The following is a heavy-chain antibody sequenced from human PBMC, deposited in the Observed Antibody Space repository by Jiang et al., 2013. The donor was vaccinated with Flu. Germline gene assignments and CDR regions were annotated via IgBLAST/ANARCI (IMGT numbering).Heavy chain of an antibody. CDR3: ARIAARLYNWFDP. Sequence: VQLVESGGGLIQPGGSLRLSCAASGFTVSSNYMSWVRQAPGKGLEWVSVIYSGGSTYYADSVKGRFTISRDNSKNTLYLQMNSLRAEDTAVYYCARIAARLYNWFDPWGQGTLATVSS. J-gene: IGHJ5*02. CDR2: IYSGGST. D-gene: IGHD6-6*01. V-gene: IGHV3-53*01. CDR1: GFTVSSNY.